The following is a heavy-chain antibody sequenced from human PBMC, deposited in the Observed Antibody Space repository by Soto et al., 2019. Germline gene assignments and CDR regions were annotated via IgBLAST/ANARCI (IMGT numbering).Heavy chain of an antibody. CDR1: GYTFTSYA. CDR2: INAGNGNT. D-gene: IGHD6-13*01. V-gene: IGHV1-3*01. CDR3: ARNGAYSSSWYFDY. J-gene: IGHJ4*02. Sequence: ASVKVSCKASGYTFTSYAMHWVRQAPGQRLEWMGWINAGNGNTKYSQKFQGRVTITRDTSASTAYMELSSLRSEDTAGYYCARNGAYSSSWYFDYWGQGTLVTVSS.